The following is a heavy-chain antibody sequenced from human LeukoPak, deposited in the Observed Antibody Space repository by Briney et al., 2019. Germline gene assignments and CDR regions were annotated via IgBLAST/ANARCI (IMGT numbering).Heavy chain of an antibody. CDR3: ARDRVNSHGSGSCYRMGYYYMDV. J-gene: IGHJ6*03. CDR1: GGSINNYF. CDR2: IYYSDST. D-gene: IGHD3-10*01. Sequence: SETLSLTCTVSGGSINNYFWSWIRQPPGKGLECIAYIYYSDSTNYKPSLKSRVTVSVDTSKNQFSLKLSSVTAADTAVYYCARDRVNSHGSGSCYRMGYYYMDVWGKGTTVTISS. V-gene: IGHV4-4*08.